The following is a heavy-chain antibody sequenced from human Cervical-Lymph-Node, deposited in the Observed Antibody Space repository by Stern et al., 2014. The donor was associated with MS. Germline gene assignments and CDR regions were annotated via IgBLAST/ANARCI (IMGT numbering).Heavy chain of an antibody. CDR1: GFSLSSSEVG. V-gene: IGHV2-5*02. D-gene: IGHD2-15*01. J-gene: IGHJ4*02. CDR3: AHRDPVVGPEDNFDI. Sequence: QITLKESGPTLVKPTQTLTLTCTFSGFSLSSSEVGVGWFRQPPGKALEWLALIYWDDEKRYTPSLKSRLTITRDTSKTQVVLTMTNMDPVDSGTYYCAHRDPVVGPEDNFDIWGQGTLVTVSS. CDR2: IYWDDEK.